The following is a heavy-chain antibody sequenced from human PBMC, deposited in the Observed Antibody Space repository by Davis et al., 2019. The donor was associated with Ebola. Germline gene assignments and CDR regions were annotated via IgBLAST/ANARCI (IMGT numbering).Heavy chain of an antibody. J-gene: IGHJ6*02. V-gene: IGHV3-21*01. CDR2: ISSSSSYI. CDR1: GFTFSSYS. CDR3: ARDRRRYYYYGMDV. Sequence: GGFLRLSCAASGFTFSSYSMNWVRQAPGKGLEWVSSISSSSSYIYYADSVKGRFTISRDNAKNSLYLQMNSLRAEDTAVYYCARDRRRYYYYGMDVWGQGTTVTVSS.